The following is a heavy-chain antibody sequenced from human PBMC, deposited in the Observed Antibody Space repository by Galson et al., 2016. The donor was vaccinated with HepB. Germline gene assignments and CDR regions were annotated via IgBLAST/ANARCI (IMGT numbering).Heavy chain of an antibody. J-gene: IGHJ5*02. CDR1: GFTFSTYA. CDR3: ARNDSSAYLGLSWFDP. Sequence: SLRLSCAASGFTFSTYALTWVRQAPGKGLEWVSAISDGGVATYYADSVKGRFTISRDNSKNTLYLQMNSLRVEDTAVYYCARNDSSAYLGLSWFDPWGPGTLVTASS. V-gene: IGHV3-23*01. CDR2: ISDGGVAT. D-gene: IGHD3-22*01.